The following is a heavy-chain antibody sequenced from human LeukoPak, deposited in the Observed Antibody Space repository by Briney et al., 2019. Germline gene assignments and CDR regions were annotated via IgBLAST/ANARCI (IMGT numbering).Heavy chain of an antibody. Sequence: GGSLRLSCAASGFTFSNYWMQWVRQAPGKGLVWVSRINSDGSSTSYADSVKGRFTISRDNPKNTLYLQMNSLRAEDTAVYYCARLGYSYGQYYFDYWGQGTLVTVSS. CDR1: GFTFSNYW. CDR3: ARLGYSYGQYYFDY. V-gene: IGHV3-74*01. D-gene: IGHD5-18*01. J-gene: IGHJ4*02. CDR2: INSDGSST.